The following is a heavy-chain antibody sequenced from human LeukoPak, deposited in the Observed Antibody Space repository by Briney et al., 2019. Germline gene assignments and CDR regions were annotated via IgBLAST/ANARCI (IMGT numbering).Heavy chain of an antibody. CDR2: IYSGGST. J-gene: IGHJ4*02. CDR3: AKDTYDSSGYYHAYY. D-gene: IGHD3-22*01. Sequence: PGGSLRLSCAASGFTVSSNYMSWVRQAPGKGLEWVSVIYSGGSTYYADSVKGRFTISRDNSKNTLYLQMNSLRAKDTAVYYCAKDTYDSSGYYHAYYWGQGTLVTVSS. V-gene: IGHV3-66*01. CDR1: GFTVSSNY.